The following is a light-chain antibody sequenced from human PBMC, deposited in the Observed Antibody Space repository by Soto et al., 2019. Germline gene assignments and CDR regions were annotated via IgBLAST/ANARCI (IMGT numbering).Light chain of an antibody. CDR1: SRDIGGYNY. Sequence: QSALTQPASVSGSLGRSITIPCSGSSRDIGGYNYVSWYQQYPGKAPKLIIFEVSNRPSGVSNRFSGSKSGSTASLTISGLRAEDEADYYCSAYTSSSTLVVFGGGTKLTVL. CDR2: EVS. J-gene: IGLJ2*01. V-gene: IGLV2-14*01. CDR3: SAYTSSSTLVV.